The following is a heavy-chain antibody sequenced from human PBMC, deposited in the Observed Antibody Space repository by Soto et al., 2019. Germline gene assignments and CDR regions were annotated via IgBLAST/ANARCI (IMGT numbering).Heavy chain of an antibody. CDR1: GFTFSNYA. V-gene: IGHV3-23*01. CDR3: ARSRDFDIWFDP. CDR2: ISGSGDII. Sequence: GGSLRLSCAASGFTFSNYAMSWVRQAPGKGLEWVSTISGSGDIIHYADSVKGRFTISRDNSKNTLCLQTNGLRAEDTAVYHCARSRDFDIWFDPWGQGTLVTVSS. D-gene: IGHD2-21*01. J-gene: IGHJ5*02.